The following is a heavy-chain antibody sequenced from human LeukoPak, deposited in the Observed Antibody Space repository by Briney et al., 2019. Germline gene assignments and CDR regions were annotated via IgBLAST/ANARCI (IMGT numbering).Heavy chain of an antibody. CDR1: GFTFSSYN. CDR2: INDDGTDT. D-gene: IGHD2-21*01. V-gene: IGHV3-74*03. J-gene: IGHJ4*02. CDR3: ARDLDWLIYDY. Sequence: PGESLRLSCEASGFTFSSYNMHWVRQAPGRGLMWVTRINDDGTDTKYAESVKGRFTISRDNAKNTLYLQMNSLRADDTAMYYCARDLDWLIYDYWGQGSLVAVSS.